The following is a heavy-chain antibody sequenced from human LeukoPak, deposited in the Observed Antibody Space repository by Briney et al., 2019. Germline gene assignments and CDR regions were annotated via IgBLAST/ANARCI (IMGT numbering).Heavy chain of an antibody. CDR1: GSTLSNYW. CDR3: MRQNRAYYFGH. D-gene: IGHD2-21*01. CDR2: IRQDGGEK. Sequence: AGGSLRLSCAASGSTLSNYWTSWGRQAPGRGLEWVANIRQDGGEKSYVVSVKGRFSISRDNGKNSLYLQMNSLRVEDTAVYYCMRQNRAYYFGHWGQGTLVTVSS. V-gene: IGHV3-7*01. J-gene: IGHJ1*01.